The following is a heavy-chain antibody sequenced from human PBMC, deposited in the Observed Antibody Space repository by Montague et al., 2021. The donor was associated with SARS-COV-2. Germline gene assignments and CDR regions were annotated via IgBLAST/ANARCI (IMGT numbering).Heavy chain of an antibody. V-gene: IGHV4-59*02. J-gene: IGHJ4*02. D-gene: IGHD3-3*01. CDR2: VSSGGNT. CDR3: AGGSGWMPDS. Sequence: SETLSLTCTISGYSGSHYYWSFIRQTPGKGLEWIGFVSSGGNTNYNPSLKNRVSISMDTSKSQFSLKLTSVTAADTAVYFCAGGSGWMPDSWGQGTLVTVSS. CDR1: GYSGSHYY.